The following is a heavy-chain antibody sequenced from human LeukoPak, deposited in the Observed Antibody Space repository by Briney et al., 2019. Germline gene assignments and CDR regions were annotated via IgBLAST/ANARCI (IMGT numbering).Heavy chain of an antibody. CDR1: GCSISSSSYY. CDR2: IYYSGST. CDR3: ARVVVGYDFWSGYYMPYYFDY. D-gene: IGHD3-3*01. Sequence: SETLSLTCTVSGCSISSSSYYWGWIRQPPGKGLEWIGSIYYSGSTYYNPSLKSRVTISVDTSKNQFSLKLSSVTAADTAVYYCARVVVGYDFWSGYYMPYYFDYWGQGTLVTVSS. J-gene: IGHJ4*02. V-gene: IGHV4-39*01.